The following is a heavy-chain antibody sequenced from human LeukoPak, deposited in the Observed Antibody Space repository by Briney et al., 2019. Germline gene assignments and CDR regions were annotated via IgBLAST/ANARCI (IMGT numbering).Heavy chain of an antibody. J-gene: IGHJ5*02. Sequence: ASVKVSCKASGYTFTSYDINWVRQAPGQGLEWMGWMNPNSGNTDYAQKFQGRVTMTRNTSISTAYMELSSLRSEDTAVYYCARGKALISHYDFWSGYDNWFDPWGQGTLVTVSS. CDR1: GYTFTSYD. V-gene: IGHV1-8*01. D-gene: IGHD3-3*01. CDR3: ARGKALISHYDFWSGYDNWFDP. CDR2: MNPNSGNT.